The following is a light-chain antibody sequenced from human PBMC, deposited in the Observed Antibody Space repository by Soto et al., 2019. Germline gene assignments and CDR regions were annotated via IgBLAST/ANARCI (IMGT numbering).Light chain of an antibody. J-gene: IGLJ1*01. Sequence: QSVLTKPASLTGSPGQSIAIPCTGTSSDVGSYNSVSWYQQHPGKAPNLMIYEGSKRPSGVYDRFSGSESGNTASLTISGLQAEDEADYYCCSYAGNPYGFGTGTKVTFL. CDR3: CSYAGNPYG. CDR2: EGS. V-gene: IGLV2-23*01. CDR1: SSDVGSYNS.